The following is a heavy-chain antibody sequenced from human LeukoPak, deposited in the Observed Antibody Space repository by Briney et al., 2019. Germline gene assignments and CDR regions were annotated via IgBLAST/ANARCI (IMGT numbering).Heavy chain of an antibody. CDR3: ARSPYYDSSGHFDY. V-gene: IGHV4-4*08. Sequence: SETLSLTCSVSGDSVTISYWNWIRQPPGKGLEWIGYVSSDGTTNYTPSLRSRLTMSVDTAKNDISLILTSVSAADTGVYYCARSPYYDSSGHFDYWGQGTLVTASS. J-gene: IGHJ4*02. CDR2: VSSDGTT. CDR1: GDSVTISY. D-gene: IGHD3-22*01.